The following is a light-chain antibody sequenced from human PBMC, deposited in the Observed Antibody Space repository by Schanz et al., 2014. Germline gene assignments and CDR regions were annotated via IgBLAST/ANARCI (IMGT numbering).Light chain of an antibody. CDR2: EGS. J-gene: IGLJ1*01. CDR3: SSYTSSSTPYV. V-gene: IGLV2-14*01. CDR1: SSDVGGYNF. Sequence: QSALTQPPSASGSPGQSVTISCTGTSSDVGGYNFVSWYQQHPGKAPKLMIYEGSKRPSGVSNRFSASKSGNTASLTISGLQAEDEADYYCSSYTSSSTPYVFGTGTKLTVL.